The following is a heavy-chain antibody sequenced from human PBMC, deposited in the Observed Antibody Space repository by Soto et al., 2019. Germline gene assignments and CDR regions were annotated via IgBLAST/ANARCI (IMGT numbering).Heavy chain of an antibody. J-gene: IGHJ6*02. Sequence: SVKVSCKASGGTFSSYAISWVRQAPGQGLEWMGGIIPIFGTANYAQKFQGRVTITAGKSTSTAYMELSSLRSEDTAVYYCASGYYYDSSGYSLGFFFYYYGMDVWGQGPTVTVSS. D-gene: IGHD3-22*01. CDR1: GGTFSSYA. V-gene: IGHV1-69*06. CDR2: IIPIFGTA. CDR3: ASGYYYDSSGYSLGFFFYYYGMDV.